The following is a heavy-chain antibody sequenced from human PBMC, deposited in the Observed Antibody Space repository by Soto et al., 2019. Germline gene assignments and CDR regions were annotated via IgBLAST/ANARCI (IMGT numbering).Heavy chain of an antibody. CDR2: IYYSGST. CDR1: GGSISSGGYY. Sequence: PSETLSLTCTVSGGSISSGGYYWSWIRQHPGKGLEWIGYIYYSGSTYYNPSLKSRVTISVDTSKNQFSLKLSSVTAADTAVYYCATSYYYDSSGYLSPGYVWAQGSTVTVSS. D-gene: IGHD3-22*01. J-gene: IGHJ6*02. CDR3: ATSYYYDSSGYLSPGYV. V-gene: IGHV4-31*03.